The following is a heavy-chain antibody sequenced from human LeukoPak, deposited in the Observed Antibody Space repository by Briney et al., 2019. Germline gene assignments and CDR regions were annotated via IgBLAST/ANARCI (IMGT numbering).Heavy chain of an antibody. D-gene: IGHD3-22*01. CDR3: ARGYYYDSSAGPSEY. CDR1: GYTFTTYY. CDR2: INPSDVTT. J-gene: IGHJ4*02. Sequence: GASVKVSCKASGYTFTTYYMHWVRQAPGQGLEWMGIINPSDVTTGYAQKFQGRVTMARDTSTSTVYMELSSLRSEDTAVYYCARGYYYDSSAGPSEYWGQGTLVTVSS. V-gene: IGHV1-46*01.